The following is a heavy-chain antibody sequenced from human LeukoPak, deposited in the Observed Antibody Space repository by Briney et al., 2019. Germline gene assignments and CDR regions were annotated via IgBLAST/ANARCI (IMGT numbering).Heavy chain of an antibody. CDR1: GYTFTSYD. CDR3: ARGFLYYYDGSGTRVDAFDI. CDR2: MNPNSGNT. V-gene: IGHV1-8*03. Sequence: GASVKVSCKASGYTFTSYDINWVRQATGQGLEWMGWMNPNSGNTGYAQKFQGRVTITRNTSISTAYMELSSLRSEDTAVYYCARGFLYYYDGSGTRVDAFDIWGQGTMVTVSS. D-gene: IGHD3-22*01. J-gene: IGHJ3*02.